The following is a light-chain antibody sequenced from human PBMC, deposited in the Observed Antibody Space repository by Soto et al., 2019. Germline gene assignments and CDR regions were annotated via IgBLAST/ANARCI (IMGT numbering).Light chain of an antibody. V-gene: IGKV3-15*01. CDR2: GAS. CDR1: QSVGIY. Sequence: EIVMTQSPATLSVSPGERVTLSCRASQSVGIYVAWYQQKHGQAPRLLIWGASSRATGIPASFSGSGSGTEFSFTISGLQSEDLGVYYCQQYHDLWAFGQGTKVEIK. CDR3: QQYHDLWA. J-gene: IGKJ1*01.